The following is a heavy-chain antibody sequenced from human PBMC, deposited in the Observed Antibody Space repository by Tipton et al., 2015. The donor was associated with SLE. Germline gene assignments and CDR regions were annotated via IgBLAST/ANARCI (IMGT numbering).Heavy chain of an antibody. J-gene: IGHJ6*02. D-gene: IGHD6-13*01. Sequence: TLSLTCTVSDDSFSTYYWSWIRQPPGGGLEWIGYIYYSGSTNYNPSLKSRVTISVDTSKNQFSLKLSSVTAADTAVYYCARDAGSSWQAYYYYYYGMDVWGQGTTVTVSS. CDR1: DDSFSTYY. CDR2: IYYSGST. CDR3: ARDAGSSWQAYYYYYYGMDV. V-gene: IGHV4-59*12.